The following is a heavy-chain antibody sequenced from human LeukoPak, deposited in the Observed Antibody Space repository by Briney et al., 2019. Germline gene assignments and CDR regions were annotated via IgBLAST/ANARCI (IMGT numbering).Heavy chain of an antibody. CDR3: AIGVATSNFDY. J-gene: IGHJ4*02. CDR1: GYTFTSYS. V-gene: IGHV1-46*01. Sequence: ASVTLSCKASGYTFTSYSMHWVRQAPGQGLEWMGIINPSGGSTNYAQKFQGRLTLTRDTSTSTVFMELSSLTSEDTAVYYCAIGVATSNFDYWGQGALVPVSS. D-gene: IGHD5-12*01. CDR2: INPSGGST.